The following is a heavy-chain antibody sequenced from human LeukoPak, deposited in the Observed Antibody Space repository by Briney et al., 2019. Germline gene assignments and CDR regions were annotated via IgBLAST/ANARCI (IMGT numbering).Heavy chain of an antibody. D-gene: IGHD3-10*01. Sequence: GESLKISCKGSGYRFSNYWIGWVRQMPGKGLEWMGIIYPGDSDTRYSPSFQGQVTISADKSISTAYLQWSSLKASDTAMYYCARHPVRYYYGSGSYYYWGQGTLVTVSS. CDR2: IYPGDSDT. CDR3: ARHPVRYYYGSGSYYY. CDR1: GYRFSNYW. J-gene: IGHJ4*02. V-gene: IGHV5-51*01.